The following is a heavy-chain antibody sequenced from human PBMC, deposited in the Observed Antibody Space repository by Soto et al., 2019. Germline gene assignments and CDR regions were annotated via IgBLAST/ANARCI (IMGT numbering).Heavy chain of an antibody. CDR3: AKALRRHRFTGTPTQYYYESSGYSHDAFDI. CDR1: GFTFSSYA. CDR2: ISGSGGST. J-gene: IGHJ3*02. D-gene: IGHD3-22*01. Sequence: EVQLLESGGGLVQPGGSLRLSCAASGFTFSSYAMSWVRQAPGKGLEWVSAISGSGGSTYYADSVKGRFTISRDNSKNTLYLQMINLRSEDTAVYYCAKALRRHRFTGTPTQYYYESSGYSHDAFDIWGQGTMVTVSS. V-gene: IGHV3-23*01.